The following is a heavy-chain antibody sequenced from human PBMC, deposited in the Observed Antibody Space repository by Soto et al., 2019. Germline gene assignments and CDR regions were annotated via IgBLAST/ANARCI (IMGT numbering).Heavy chain of an antibody. D-gene: IGHD3-10*01. CDR3: AKLLTMVRGVYLDY. V-gene: IGHV3-23*01. J-gene: IGHJ4*02. CDR1: GFTFSSYA. Sequence: GVSLRLSCAASGFTFSSYAMNWVRQAPGKGLEWVTGISGTAGSTYYADSVKGRFTISRDNTKNTLYLQLNSLRAEDTAVYYCAKLLTMVRGVYLDYWCQGLLVTVSS. CDR2: ISGTAGST.